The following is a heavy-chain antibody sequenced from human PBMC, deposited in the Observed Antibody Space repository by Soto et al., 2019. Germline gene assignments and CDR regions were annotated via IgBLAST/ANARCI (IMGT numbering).Heavy chain of an antibody. D-gene: IGHD4-17*01. V-gene: IGHV1-69*12. CDR2: IIPIFGTA. Sequence: QVQLVQSGAEVKKPGSLVKVSCKASGGTFSSYAISWVRQAPGQGLEWMGGIIPIFGTANYAQKFQGRVTITADESTSTAYMELSSLRSEDTAVYYCARDEHYGDYDEYGMDVWGQGTTVTVSS. CDR1: GGTFSSYA. J-gene: IGHJ6*02. CDR3: ARDEHYGDYDEYGMDV.